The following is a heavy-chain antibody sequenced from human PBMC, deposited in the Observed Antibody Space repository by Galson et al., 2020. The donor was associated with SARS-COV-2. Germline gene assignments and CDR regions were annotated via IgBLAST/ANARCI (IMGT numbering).Heavy chain of an antibody. J-gene: IGHJ4*02. Sequence: GESLKISCAASGFTFSTYAMYWIRQAPGKGLVWVTVLSYDGSDKYYADSVKGRFTISRDNSKNTLYLQMNSLRTEDTAVYYCARELKASGWYVDDWGQGTLVTVSS. D-gene: IGHD6-19*01. CDR3: ARELKASGWYVDD. CDR1: GFTFSTYA. CDR2: LSYDGSDK. V-gene: IGHV3-30*04.